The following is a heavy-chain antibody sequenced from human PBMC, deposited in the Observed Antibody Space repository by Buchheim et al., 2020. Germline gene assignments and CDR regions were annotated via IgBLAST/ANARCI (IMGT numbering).Heavy chain of an antibody. V-gene: IGHV1-46*01. CDR2: INPSGGST. CDR3: AREPTPGYCISTSCYGEGYGMDV. Sequence: QVQLVQSGAEVKKPGASVKVSCKASGYTFTSYYMHWVRQAPGQGLEWMGIINPSGGSTSYAQKFQGRVTMTRDTSTSTVYMELSSLRSEDTAVYYCAREPTPGYCISTSCYGEGYGMDVWGQGTT. J-gene: IGHJ6*02. D-gene: IGHD2-2*01. CDR1: GYTFTSYY.